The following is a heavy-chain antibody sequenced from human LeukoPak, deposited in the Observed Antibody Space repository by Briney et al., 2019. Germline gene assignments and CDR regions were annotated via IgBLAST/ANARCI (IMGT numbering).Heavy chain of an antibody. CDR2: ISSSSSYI. V-gene: IGHV3-21*01. J-gene: IGHJ4*02. D-gene: IGHD2-8*01. CDR3: ARSYCTNGVCYNYFDY. Sequence: GGSLRLSCAASGFTFSSYSMNWVRQAPGKGLEWVSSISSSSSYIYYADSVKGRFTISRDNAKNSLYLQMNSLRAEDTAVYYCARSYCTNGVCYNYFDYWGQGTLVTVSS. CDR1: GFTFSSYS.